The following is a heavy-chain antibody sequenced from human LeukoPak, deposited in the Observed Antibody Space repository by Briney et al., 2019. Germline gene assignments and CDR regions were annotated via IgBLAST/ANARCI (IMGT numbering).Heavy chain of an antibody. D-gene: IGHD2-2*01. J-gene: IGHJ4*02. Sequence: GGSLRLSCAASGFTFSSSWMTWVRQAPGKGLEWVANIKQDGSETYYVDSVKGRFTISRDNAKNSLYLQMNSLRAEDTAVYYCARSIGCCSSTTCPNRYFDYWGQGTLVTVS. CDR1: GFTFSSSW. V-gene: IGHV3-7*03. CDR3: ARSIGCCSSTTCPNRYFDY. CDR2: IKQDGSET.